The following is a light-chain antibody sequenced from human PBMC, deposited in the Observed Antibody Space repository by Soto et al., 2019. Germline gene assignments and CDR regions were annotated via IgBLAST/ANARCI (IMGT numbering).Light chain of an antibody. V-gene: IGLV2-14*03. CDR2: DVS. CDR3: SSYTSSSTVV. CDR1: SSDVGAYNY. J-gene: IGLJ2*01. Sequence: QSALTQPASVSGSPGQSITISCTGTSSDVGAYNYVSWYQQHPGKAPKFMIYDVSYRPSGVSHRFSGSKSGNTASLTISGLQAEDEADYYCSSYTSSSTVVFGGGTQLTVL.